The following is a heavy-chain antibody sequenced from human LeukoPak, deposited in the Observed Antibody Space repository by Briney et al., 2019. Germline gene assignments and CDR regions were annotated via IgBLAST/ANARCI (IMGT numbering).Heavy chain of an antibody. Sequence: ASVKVSCKASGYTFTSYYVHWVRQAPGQGLEWMGAINPSDGSTKYAQNFQGRVTMTKDTSTSTAYMELSSLRSEDTAVYYCGREMGHCSSNYCSLDYFDYWGQGTLVTVSS. CDR1: GYTFTSYY. V-gene: IGHV1-46*03. J-gene: IGHJ4*02. CDR3: GREMGHCSSNYCSLDYFDY. CDR2: INPSDGST. D-gene: IGHD2-2*01.